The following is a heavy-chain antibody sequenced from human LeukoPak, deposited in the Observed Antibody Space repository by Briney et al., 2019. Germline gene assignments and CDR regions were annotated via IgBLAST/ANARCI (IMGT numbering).Heavy chain of an antibody. CDR2: IRSKAYGGTT. CDR1: GFTFGDYA. Sequence: GGSLRLSCTASGFTFGDYAMSWFRQAPGKGLEWVGFIRSKAYGGTTEYAASVKGRSTRDTSISTAYMELSRLRSDDTAVYYCARDLPRGYSSSWYYVFYYYYGMDVWGQGTTVTVSS. D-gene: IGHD6-13*01. CDR3: ARDLPRGYSSSWYYVFYYYYGMDV. J-gene: IGHJ6*02. V-gene: IGHV3-49*03.